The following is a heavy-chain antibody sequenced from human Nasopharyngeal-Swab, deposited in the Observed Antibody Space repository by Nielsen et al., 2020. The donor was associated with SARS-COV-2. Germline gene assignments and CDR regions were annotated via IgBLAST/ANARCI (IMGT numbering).Heavy chain of an antibody. CDR1: GFTYDDYA. J-gene: IGHJ4*02. Sequence: GGSLRLSCAASGFTYDDYAMHWVRQAPGKGLEWVSGITWNSGTGYTDSVKGRFTISRDNAKNSLYLQVNSLRPEDTAFYYCAQSRGPGIITVSGAGSPFDYWGRETLVTVSS. CDR2: ITWNSGT. CDR3: AQSRGPGIITVSGAGSPFDY. V-gene: IGHV3-9*01. D-gene: IGHD6-19*01.